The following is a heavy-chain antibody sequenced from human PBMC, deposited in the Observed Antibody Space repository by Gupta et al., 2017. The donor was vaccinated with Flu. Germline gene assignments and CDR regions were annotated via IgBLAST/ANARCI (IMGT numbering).Heavy chain of an antibody. CDR3: ARVDTYYDILTGYRDGYYFDY. J-gene: IGHJ4*02. CDR2: YHSGST. V-gene: IGHV4-4*02. Sequence: YHSGSTNYNPSLKSRVTISVDKSKNQFSLKLSSVTAADTAVYYCARVDTYYDILTGYRDGYYFDYWGQGTLVTVSS. D-gene: IGHD3-9*01.